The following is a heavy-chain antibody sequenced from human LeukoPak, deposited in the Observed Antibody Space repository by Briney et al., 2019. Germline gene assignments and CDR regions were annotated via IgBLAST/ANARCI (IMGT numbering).Heavy chain of an antibody. J-gene: IGHJ4*02. V-gene: IGHV1-58*02. CDR3: ARLAYSGYDYDY. Sequence: GTSVKVSCKASGFTFTSSAMQWVRQARGQRGEWIGWIVVCSGNRNYAQKVQERGTITRDRETSKAYMELSSLRSDDTAVYYCARLAYSGYDYDYWGQGTLVTVSS. CDR1: GFTFTSSA. D-gene: IGHD5-12*01. CDR2: IVVCSGNR.